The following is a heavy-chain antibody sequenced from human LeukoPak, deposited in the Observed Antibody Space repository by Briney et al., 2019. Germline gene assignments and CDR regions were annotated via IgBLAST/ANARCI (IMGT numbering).Heavy chain of an antibody. CDR3: ARPNFAGSGSYCLGPDAFDI. J-gene: IGHJ3*02. V-gene: IGHV1-2*04. CDR2: INPNSGGT. CDR1: GYTFTGYY. Sequence: ASVKVSCKASGYTFTGYYMHWVRQAPGQGLEWMGWINPNSGGTNYAQKFQGWVTMTRDTSISTAYMELSRLRSDDTAVYYCARPNFAGSGSYCLGPDAFDIWGQGTMVTVSS. D-gene: IGHD3-10*01.